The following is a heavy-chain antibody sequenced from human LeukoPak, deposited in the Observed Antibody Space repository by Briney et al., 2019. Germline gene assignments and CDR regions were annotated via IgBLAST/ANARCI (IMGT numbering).Heavy chain of an antibody. J-gene: IGHJ5*02. CDR3: ARPHGFPTTVNWFDP. CDR1: GGSISSSSYY. CDR2: IYFSGYA. Sequence: SETLSLTXIVSGGSISSSSYYWGWIRQPPGKGLEWLGSIYFSGYAYYNPSLKSRVTISVDTSKNQFSLKESSVTAADTAVYYCARPHGFPTTVNWFDPWGQGTLVTVSS. D-gene: IGHD4-17*01. V-gene: IGHV4-39*01.